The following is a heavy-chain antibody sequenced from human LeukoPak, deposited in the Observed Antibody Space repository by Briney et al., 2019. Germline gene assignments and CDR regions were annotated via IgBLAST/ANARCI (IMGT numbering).Heavy chain of an antibody. CDR3: ARDRLRLGELSSHLYFDY. Sequence: SVKVSCKASGGTFSSYAISWVRQAPGQELEWMGRIIPIFGTANYAQKFQGRVTITMDESTSTAYMELSSLRSEDTAVYYCARDRLRLGELSSHLYFDYWGQGTLVTVSS. V-gene: IGHV1-69*05. CDR1: GGTFSSYA. J-gene: IGHJ4*02. CDR2: IIPIFGTA. D-gene: IGHD3-16*02.